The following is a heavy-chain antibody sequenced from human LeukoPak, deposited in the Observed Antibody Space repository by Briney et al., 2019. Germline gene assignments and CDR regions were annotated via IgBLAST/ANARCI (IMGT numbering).Heavy chain of an antibody. CDR3: AMTDRYAGRPFDY. V-gene: IGHV1-24*01. CDR2: FDPEDGEDGET. Sequence: ASVKVSCKVSGYSLLEVAMHWVRPAPGKGLEWVGSFDPEDGEDGETHYAQKLQGRVTMTEDASTDTAYMELNSLRSEDTAVYYCAMTDRYAGRPFDYWGQGTLVTVSS. J-gene: IGHJ4*02. CDR1: GYSLLEVA. D-gene: IGHD5-12*01.